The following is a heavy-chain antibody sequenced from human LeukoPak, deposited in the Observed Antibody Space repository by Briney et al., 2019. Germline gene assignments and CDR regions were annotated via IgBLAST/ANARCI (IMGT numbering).Heavy chain of an antibody. CDR3: ARDLSGNHYGHFDY. CDR1: GYTFTSYY. J-gene: IGHJ4*02. D-gene: IGHD1-26*01. CDR2: INPGDGRT. V-gene: IGHV1-46*01. Sequence: ASVKVSCKASGYTFTSYYMHWVRQAPGQGLEWMGIINPGDGRTTYPQKFQGRVTMTRDTSTSTVYMELNSLRSEDTAVYYCARDLSGNHYGHFDYWGQGTLVTVSS.